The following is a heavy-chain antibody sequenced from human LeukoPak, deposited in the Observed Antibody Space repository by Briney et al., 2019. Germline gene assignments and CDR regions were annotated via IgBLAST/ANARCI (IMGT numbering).Heavy chain of an antibody. CDR3: ARLPLSNRWFDP. J-gene: IGHJ5*02. CDR1: GVSFSGYY. CDR2: INHSGST. V-gene: IGHV4-34*01. Sequence: DPSETLSLTCAVYGVSFSGYYWSWIRQPPGKGLEWIGEINHSGSTNYNPSLKSRVTISVDTSKSQFSLKLSSVTAADTAVYYCARLPLSNRWFDPWGQGTLVTVSS. D-gene: IGHD2/OR15-2a*01.